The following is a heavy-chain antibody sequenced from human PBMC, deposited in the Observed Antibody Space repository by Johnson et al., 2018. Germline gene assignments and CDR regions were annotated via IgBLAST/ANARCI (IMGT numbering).Heavy chain of an antibody. CDR1: GFTFSSYA. D-gene: IGHD1-26*01. V-gene: IGHV3-23*04. CDR3: AAFLPGSYMAYLQY. J-gene: IGHJ1*01. Sequence: VQLVQSGGGLVQPGGSLRLSCAASGFTFSSYAMSWVRQAPGQGLEWVSALSESGGVTFYADSVKGRFTISRDNSKNTVFLQMSSLRADDTAVDYCAAFLPGSYMAYLQYWGQGTLVTVSS. CDR2: LSESGGVT.